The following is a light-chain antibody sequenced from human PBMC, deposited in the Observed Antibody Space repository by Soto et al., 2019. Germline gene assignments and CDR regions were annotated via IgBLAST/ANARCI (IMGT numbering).Light chain of an antibody. J-gene: IGKJ1*01. CDR3: QQSYSTPRT. CDR2: AAS. Sequence: DIQMTQSPSSLSASVGDRVTITCRASQSISSYLNWYQQKAGKVPKLLIYAASSLQSGVPSRFSGSGSGTDFTLTIRSLQPEDFATYYCQQSYSTPRTFGQGTKVEIK. V-gene: IGKV1-39*01. CDR1: QSISSY.